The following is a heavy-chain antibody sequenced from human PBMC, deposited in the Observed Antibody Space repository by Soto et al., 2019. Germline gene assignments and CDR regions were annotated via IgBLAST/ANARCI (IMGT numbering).Heavy chain of an antibody. CDR2: IWYDGSNK. CDR1: GFTFSSYG. V-gene: IGHV3-33*01. CDR3: ARDLWDYSSSSLGLDY. Sequence: GGSLRLSCAASGFTFSSYGMHWVRQAPGKGLEWVAVIWYDGSNKYYADSVKGRFTISRDNSKNTLYLQMNSLRAEDTAVYYCARDLWDYSSSSLGLDYWGQGTLVTVSS. J-gene: IGHJ4*02. D-gene: IGHD6-6*01.